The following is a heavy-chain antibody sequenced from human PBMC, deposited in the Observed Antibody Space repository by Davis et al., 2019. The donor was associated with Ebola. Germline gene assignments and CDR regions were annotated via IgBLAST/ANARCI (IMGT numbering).Heavy chain of an antibody. V-gene: IGHV1-2*06. CDR1: GYTFTGYY. D-gene: IGHD2-21*02. J-gene: IGHJ6*04. CDR3: ARVRYCGGDCSKNYYYGMDV. CDR2: INPNSGGT. Sequence: ASVKVSCKASGYTFTGYYMHWVRQAPGQGLEWMGRINPNSGGTNYAQKFQGRVTMTRDTSISTAYMELSRLRSDDTAVYYCARVRYCGGDCSKNYYYGMDVWGKGTTVTVSS.